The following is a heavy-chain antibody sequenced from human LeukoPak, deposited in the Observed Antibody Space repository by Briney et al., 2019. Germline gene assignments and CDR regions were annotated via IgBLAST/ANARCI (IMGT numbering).Heavy chain of an antibody. CDR1: GFTFSSYS. J-gene: IGHJ4*02. D-gene: IGHD2-2*01. CDR2: ISSSSSYI. Sequence: PGGSLRLSCAASGFTFSSYSMNWVRQAPGKGLEWVSSISSSSSYIYYADSVKGRFTISRDNAKNSLYLQMNSLRAEDTAVYYCAKDLSANDCLNTRCYRALDYWGQGTLVTVSS. CDR3: AKDLSANDCLNTRCYRALDY. V-gene: IGHV3-21*01.